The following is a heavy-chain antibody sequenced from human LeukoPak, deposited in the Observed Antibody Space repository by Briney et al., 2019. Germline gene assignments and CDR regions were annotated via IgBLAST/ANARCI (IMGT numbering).Heavy chain of an antibody. V-gene: IGHV4-4*07. D-gene: IGHD2/OR15-2a*01. Sequence: SETLSLTCTVSGGSISSYYWSWIRQPAGKGLEWIGRIYTSGSTNYNPSLKSRVTMSVDTSKNQFSLKLRSVTAADTAVYYCARGPASLWPIDYWGQGTLVTVSS. CDR3: ARGPASLWPIDY. CDR1: GGSISSYY. CDR2: IYTSGST. J-gene: IGHJ4*02.